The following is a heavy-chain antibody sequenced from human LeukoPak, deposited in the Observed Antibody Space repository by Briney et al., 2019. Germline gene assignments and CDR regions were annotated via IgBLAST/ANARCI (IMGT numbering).Heavy chain of an antibody. V-gene: IGHV3-7*01. J-gene: IGHJ6*03. CDR2: INQEGRDI. CDR3: ARCRNPVASHSTYTDV. D-gene: IGHD1-14*01. Sequence: GGSVSHPYGPSGFTFRSHLMSWVPAPPGEGRECVANINQEGRDIYSVHSVKGRLTITRDNATNSLYLQINSRRGEDTAVYYGARCRNPVASHSTYTDVWGKGTTVTVS. CDR1: GFTFRSHL.